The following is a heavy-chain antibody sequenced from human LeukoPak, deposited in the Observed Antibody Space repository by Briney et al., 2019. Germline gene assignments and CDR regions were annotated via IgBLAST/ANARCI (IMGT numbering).Heavy chain of an antibody. CDR2: IWPGDSDT. D-gene: IGHD1-26*01. CDR1: GYDFTTYW. Sequence: GESLKISCKISGYDFTTYWIGCVRQMPGKGLECMGIIWPGDSDTRYSPSFQGQVTISADKTISTVYLQWSSLKVSDTAIYYCAGRGRGDWFDPWGQGTLVTVSS. V-gene: IGHV5-51*01. J-gene: IGHJ5*02. CDR3: AGRGRGDWFDP.